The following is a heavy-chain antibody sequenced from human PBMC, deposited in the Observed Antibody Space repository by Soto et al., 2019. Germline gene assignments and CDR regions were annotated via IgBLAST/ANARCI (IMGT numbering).Heavy chain of an antibody. CDR3: ARVPSYYSSGSYLRYFDY. J-gene: IGHJ4*02. CDR2: ISAYNGNT. V-gene: IGHV1-18*01. D-gene: IGHD3-10*01. CDR1: GYTFTSYG. Sequence: ASVKVSCKASGYTFTSYGISWVRQAPGQGLEWMGWISAYNGNTNYAQKLQGRVTMTTDTSTNTAYMELRSLRSDDTAVYYCARVPSYYSSGSYLRYFDYWGQGTLVTVSS.